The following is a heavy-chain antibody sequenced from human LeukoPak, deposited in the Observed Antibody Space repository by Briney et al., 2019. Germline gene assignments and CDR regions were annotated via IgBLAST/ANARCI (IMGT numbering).Heavy chain of an antibody. CDR3: ARDELRYGYDY. CDR1: GGSISSSSDY. V-gene: IGHV4-61*02. Sequence: SQTLSLTCTVSGGSISSSSDYWSWIRQPAGKGLEWIGRIHASGSTNYKPSLKSRVTMLLDTSKNQFSLKLSSVTAADTAVYYCARDELRYGYDYWGQGTLVTVSS. J-gene: IGHJ4*02. CDR2: IHASGST. D-gene: IGHD5-18*01.